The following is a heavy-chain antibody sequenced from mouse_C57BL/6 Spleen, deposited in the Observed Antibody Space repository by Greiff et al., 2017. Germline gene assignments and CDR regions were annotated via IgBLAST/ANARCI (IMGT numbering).Heavy chain of an antibody. J-gene: IGHJ2*02. V-gene: IGHV5-6*01. Sequence: EVHLVQSGGDLVKPGASLKLSCAASGFTFSSYGMSWVRQTPDKRLEWVATISRCGSYTYYPDSVKGRFTISKDKAKNSLELQRLSLEAEDTDMYDCARHDGYDPLDYWGQGTSLTVSS. CDR3: ARHDGYDPLDY. D-gene: IGHD2-2*01. CDR2: ISRCGSYT. CDR1: GFTFSSYG.